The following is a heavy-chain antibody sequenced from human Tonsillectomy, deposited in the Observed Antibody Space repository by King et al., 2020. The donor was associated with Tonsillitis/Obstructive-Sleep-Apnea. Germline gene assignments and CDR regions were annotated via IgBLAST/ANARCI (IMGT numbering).Heavy chain of an antibody. CDR3: AAASIVVVPAAIRDYYYYYYMDV. CDR2: IYYSGST. Sequence: LQLQESGPGLVKPSETLSLTCTVSGGSISSYYWSWIRQPPGKGLEWIGYIYYSGSTNYNPSLTSRVTISVDTSKNQFSLKLSSVTAADTAVYYCAAASIVVVPAAIRDYYYYYYMDVWGKGTTVTVSS. CDR1: GGSISSYY. V-gene: IGHV4-59*01. J-gene: IGHJ6*03. D-gene: IGHD2-2*02.